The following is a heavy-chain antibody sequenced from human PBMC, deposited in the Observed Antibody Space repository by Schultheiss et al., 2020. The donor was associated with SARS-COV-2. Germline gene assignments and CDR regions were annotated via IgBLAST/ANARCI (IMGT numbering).Heavy chain of an antibody. J-gene: IGHJ5*02. Sequence: SETLSLTCAVYGGSFSGYYWSWIRQPPGKGLEWIGEINHSGSTNYNPSLKSRVTMSVDTSKNQFSLKLSSVTAADTAVYYCARTQWLVRGNWFDPWGQGTLVTVSS. D-gene: IGHD6-19*01. CDR1: GGSFSGYY. CDR2: INHSGST. V-gene: IGHV4-34*01. CDR3: ARTQWLVRGNWFDP.